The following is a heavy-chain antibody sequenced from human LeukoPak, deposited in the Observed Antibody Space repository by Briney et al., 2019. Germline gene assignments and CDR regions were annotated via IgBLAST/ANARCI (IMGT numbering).Heavy chain of an antibody. Sequence: EASVKVSCKASGYSFSSYGISWVRQAPGQGLEWMGWINPNSGGTNYAQNFQGRVTMTRDTSISTAYMELSRLRSDDTAVYYCARDIVVVPAAMANWFDPWGQGTLVTVSS. CDR1: GYSFSSYG. CDR2: INPNSGGT. V-gene: IGHV1-2*02. CDR3: ARDIVVVPAAMANWFDP. D-gene: IGHD2-2*01. J-gene: IGHJ5*02.